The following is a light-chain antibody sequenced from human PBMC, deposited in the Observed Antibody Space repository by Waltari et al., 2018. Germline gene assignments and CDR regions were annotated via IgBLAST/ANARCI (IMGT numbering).Light chain of an antibody. J-gene: IGKJ1*01. CDR3: QHYLRLPVT. Sequence: EIVLTQSPGTLSLSPGERATLSCRASQSVSRTLAWYQQKPGQVPRLLIYGASTRATGIPDRFSGSGSGTDFSLTISRLEPDDFAVYYCQHYLRLPVTFGQGTTVEI. CDR1: QSVSRT. CDR2: GAS. V-gene: IGKV3-20*01.